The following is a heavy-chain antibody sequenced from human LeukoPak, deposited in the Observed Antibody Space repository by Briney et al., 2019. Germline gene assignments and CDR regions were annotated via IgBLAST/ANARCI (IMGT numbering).Heavy chain of an antibody. CDR1: GGTFSIYA. Sequence: SVKLSCKASGGTFSIYAISWVRQAPGQGLEWMGGIIPIFGTANYAHKFQVRVTITADKSTSTAYMELSSLRSEDTAVYYCARGVHPGYSGNEGGWGQGTLVTVSS. CDR2: IIPIFGTA. J-gene: IGHJ4*02. V-gene: IGHV1-69*06. CDR3: ARGVHPGYSGNEGG. D-gene: IGHD5-12*01.